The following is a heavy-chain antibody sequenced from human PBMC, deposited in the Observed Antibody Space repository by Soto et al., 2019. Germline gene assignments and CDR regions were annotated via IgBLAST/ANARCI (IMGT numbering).Heavy chain of an antibody. CDR1: GFTFSIFD. Sequence: EVQLLESGGGLVQPGESLRLSCAASGFTFSIFDMSWVRQASGKGLEWVSGITNSGGSTFYVESVKGRFTISRDNSKNTLHLHINSQRAEDTAVYDCAKASGYNYCDYWGQGTLVTVSS. J-gene: IGHJ4*02. D-gene: IGHD5-18*01. V-gene: IGHV3-23*01. CDR2: ITNSGGST. CDR3: AKASGYNYCDY.